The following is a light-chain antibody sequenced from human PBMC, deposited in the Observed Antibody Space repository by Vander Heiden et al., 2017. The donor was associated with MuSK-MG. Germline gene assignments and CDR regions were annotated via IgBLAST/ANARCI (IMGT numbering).Light chain of an antibody. CDR2: GAS. J-gene: IGKJ5*01. V-gene: IGKV3-20*01. CDR3: QQYGSSPPVT. Sequence: EIVLTQSPDTLSLSPGERATLSCRASQSVSSSYLAWYQQKPGQAPRLLNYGASSRATGIPDRFSASGSGTDFTLTISRLEPEDFAVYYCQQYGSSPPVTFGQGTRLDIK. CDR1: QSVSSSY.